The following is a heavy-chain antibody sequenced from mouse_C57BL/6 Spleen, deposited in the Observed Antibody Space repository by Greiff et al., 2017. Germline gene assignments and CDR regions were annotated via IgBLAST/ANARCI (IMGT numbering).Heavy chain of an antibody. CDR3: ARDGYYSNYGGFFYFDY. J-gene: IGHJ2*01. Sequence: VQLQESGAELARPGASVKLSCKASGYTFTSYGISWVKQRTGQGLEWIGEIYPRSGNTYYNEKFKGKATLTADKSSSTAYMELRSLTSEDSAVYFGARDGYYSNYGGFFYFDYWGQGTTLTVSS. CDR1: GYTFTSYG. V-gene: IGHV1-81*01. D-gene: IGHD2-5*01. CDR2: IYPRSGNT.